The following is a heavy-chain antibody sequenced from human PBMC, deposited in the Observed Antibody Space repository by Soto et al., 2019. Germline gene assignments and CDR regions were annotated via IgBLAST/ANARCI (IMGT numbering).Heavy chain of an antibody. CDR2: IYYSGST. Sequence: PSETLSLTCTVSGGSISSGGYYWSWIRQHPGKGLEWIGYIYYSGSTYYNPSLKSRVTISVDTSKNQFSLKLSSVTAADTAVYYCARAFDILTRYYFDYWGQAPLVTVSS. CDR1: GGSISSGGYY. D-gene: IGHD3-9*01. CDR3: ARAFDILTRYYFDY. V-gene: IGHV4-30-4*08. J-gene: IGHJ4*02.